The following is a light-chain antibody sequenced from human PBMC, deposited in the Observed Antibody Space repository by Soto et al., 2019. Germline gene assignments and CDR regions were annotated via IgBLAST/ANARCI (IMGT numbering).Light chain of an antibody. J-gene: IGLJ2*01. CDR3: CSYAGSYSLL. CDR2: DVS. V-gene: IGLV2-11*01. Sequence: QSALTQPRSVSGSPGQSVTISCTGTSSDVGDYNYVSWYQQYPGKAPKIMIYDVSKRPSGAPDRFSGSKSGNTASLTISGLQAEDEADYYCCSYAGSYSLLFGGGTKLTVL. CDR1: SSDVGDYNY.